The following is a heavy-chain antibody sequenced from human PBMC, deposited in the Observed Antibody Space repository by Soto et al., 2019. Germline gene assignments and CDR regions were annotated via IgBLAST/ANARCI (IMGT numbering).Heavy chain of an antibody. D-gene: IGHD3-3*01. CDR3: AKDKGLPLGGRYYYYYGMDV. Sequence: GGSLRLSCAASGFTFDDYTMHWVRQAPGKGLEWVSLISWDGGSTYYADSVKGRFTISRDNSKNSLYLQMNSLRTEDTALYYCAKDKGLPLGGRYYYYYGMDVWGQGTTVTVSS. J-gene: IGHJ6*02. CDR1: GFTFDDYT. V-gene: IGHV3-43*01. CDR2: ISWDGGST.